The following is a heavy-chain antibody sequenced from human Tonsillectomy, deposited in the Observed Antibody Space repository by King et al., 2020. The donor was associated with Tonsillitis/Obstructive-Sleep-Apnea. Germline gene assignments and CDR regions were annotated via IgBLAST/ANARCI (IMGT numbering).Heavy chain of an antibody. CDR3: RGYNYAHDYDC. J-gene: IGHJ4*02. Sequence: VQLQQWGAGLLKPSETLSLTCAVYGGSFSGYYWTWIRQPPGKGLEWIGEINHSGTTNYNPSLKSRVTISVDTSKNQFSLRLTSVTAADTAVYYCRGYNYAHDYDCWGQGTLVTVSS. CDR2: INHSGTT. V-gene: IGHV4-34*01. CDR1: GGSFSGYY. D-gene: IGHD5-18*01.